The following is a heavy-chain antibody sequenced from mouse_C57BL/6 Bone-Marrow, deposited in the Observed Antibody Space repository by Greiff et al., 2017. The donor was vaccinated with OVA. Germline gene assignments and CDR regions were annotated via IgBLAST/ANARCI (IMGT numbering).Heavy chain of an antibody. CDR2: INPNNGGT. D-gene: IGHD2-4*01. J-gene: IGHJ4*01. CDR1: GYTFTDYY. V-gene: IGHV1-26*01. Sequence: EVKLQQSGPELVKPGASVKISCKASGYTFTDYYMNWVKQSHGKSLEWIGDINPNNGGTSYNQKFKGKATLTVDKSSSTAYMELRSLTSEDSAVYYCAREDYDYDCAMDYWGQGTSVTVSS. CDR3: AREDYDYDCAMDY.